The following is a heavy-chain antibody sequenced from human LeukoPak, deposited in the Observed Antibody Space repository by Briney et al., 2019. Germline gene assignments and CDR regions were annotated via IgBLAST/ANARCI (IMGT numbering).Heavy chain of an antibody. J-gene: IGHJ4*02. CDR2: INPSGGST. Sequence: ASVKVSCKASGYTFTSYYMHWVRQAPGQGLEWMGIINPSGGSTSYAQKLQGRVTMTTDTSTGTAYMELRSLRSDDTAVYYCARSGPGYSYGVFDYWGQGTLVTVSS. D-gene: IGHD5-18*01. V-gene: IGHV1-46*01. CDR3: ARSGPGYSYGVFDY. CDR1: GYTFTSYY.